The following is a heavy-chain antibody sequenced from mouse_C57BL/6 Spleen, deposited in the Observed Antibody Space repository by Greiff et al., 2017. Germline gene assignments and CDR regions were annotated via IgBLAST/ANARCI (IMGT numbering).Heavy chain of an antibody. Sequence: QVQLQQPGAELVRPGTSVKLSCKASGYTFTSYWMHWVKQRPGQGLEWIGVIDPSDSYTNYNQKFKGKATLTVDTSSSTAYMQLSSLTSEDSAVYYCARLTTVVAPFDYWGQGTTLTVSS. V-gene: IGHV1-59*01. J-gene: IGHJ2*01. CDR2: IDPSDSYT. CDR1: GYTFTSYW. CDR3: ARLTTVVAPFDY. D-gene: IGHD1-1*01.